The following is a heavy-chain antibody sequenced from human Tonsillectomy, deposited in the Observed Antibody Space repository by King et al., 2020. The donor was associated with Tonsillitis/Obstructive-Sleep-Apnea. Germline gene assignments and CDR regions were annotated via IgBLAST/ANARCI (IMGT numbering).Heavy chain of an antibody. V-gene: IGHV1-46*01. Sequence: VQLVESGAEVREPGASVTVSCKASGYTFTSYYIHWVRQAPGQGLEWMGIINPSGGSTSYAQKFQGRVTMTRDTSTSTAYMELSSLRSEDAAVYYCVRDPKRGFQTQPGFDMWGQGTMVTVSS. D-gene: IGHD1-1*01. CDR1: GYTFTSYY. CDR2: INPSGGST. J-gene: IGHJ3*02. CDR3: VRDPKRGFQTQPGFDM.